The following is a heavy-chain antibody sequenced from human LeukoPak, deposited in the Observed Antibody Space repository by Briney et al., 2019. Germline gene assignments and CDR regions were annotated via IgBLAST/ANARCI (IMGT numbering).Heavy chain of an antibody. CDR2: INPNSGGT. CDR3: ARQGILPAAIKFYYYMDV. J-gene: IGHJ6*03. V-gene: IGHV1-2*02. Sequence: ASVKVSCEASGYTFTSYYMHWVRQAPGHGLEWMGWINPNSGGTNYAQKFQGRVTMTRDTSIRTAYMELSRLRSDDTAVYYCARQGILPAAIKFYYYMDVWGKGTTVTISS. D-gene: IGHD2-2*01. CDR1: GYTFTSYY.